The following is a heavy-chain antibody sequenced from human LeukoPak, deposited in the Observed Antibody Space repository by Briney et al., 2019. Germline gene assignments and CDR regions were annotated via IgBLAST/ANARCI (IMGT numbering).Heavy chain of an antibody. CDR3: KSGGAAPGSFDY. V-gene: IGHV3-7*01. Sequence: GGSLRLSCAASGFTFSSYWMSWMRQAPGKGLEWVANIKYDGNEEYYVDSVKGRFTISRDNAKNSLYLQLNSLRVEDAAVYYCKSGGAAPGSFDYWGQGTLVTVSP. D-gene: IGHD1-1*01. CDR1: GFTFSSYW. J-gene: IGHJ4*02. CDR2: IKYDGNEE.